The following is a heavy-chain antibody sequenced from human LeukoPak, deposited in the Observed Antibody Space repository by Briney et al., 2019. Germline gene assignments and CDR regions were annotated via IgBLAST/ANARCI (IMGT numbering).Heavy chain of an antibody. Sequence: SETLSLTCTVSGGSISSSSYFWGWIRQPPGKGLEWIGSIYYSGSTYYNPSLKSRVTMSVDTSKNQFSLKLSSVTAADTAVYYCARELTFYYDSSGYNRDAFDIWGQGTMVTVSS. V-gene: IGHV4-39*07. CDR1: GGSISSSSYF. CDR2: IYYSGST. CDR3: ARELTFYYDSSGYNRDAFDI. J-gene: IGHJ3*02. D-gene: IGHD3-22*01.